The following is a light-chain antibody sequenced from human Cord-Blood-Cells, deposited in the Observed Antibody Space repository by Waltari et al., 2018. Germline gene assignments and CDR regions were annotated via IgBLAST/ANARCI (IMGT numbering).Light chain of an antibody. J-gene: IGKJ1*01. V-gene: IGKV1-5*01. Sequence: DIQMTQSPSPLSASVGDRVTITCRASQRISSWLAWYQQKPGKAPKLLIYDASSLESGVPSRFSGSGSWTEFTLTISSLQPDDFATYYCQQYNSYWTFGQGTKVEIK. CDR1: QRISSW. CDR3: QQYNSYWT. CDR2: DAS.